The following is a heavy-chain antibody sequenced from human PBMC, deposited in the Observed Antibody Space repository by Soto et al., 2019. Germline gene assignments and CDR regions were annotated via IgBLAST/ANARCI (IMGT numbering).Heavy chain of an antibody. J-gene: IGHJ6*02. D-gene: IGHD4-17*01. CDR2: IYYSGST. Sequence: SETLSLTCTVSGGSISSGDYYWSWIRQPPGKGLEWIGYIYYSGSTYYNPSLKSRVTISVDTSKNQFSLKLSSVTAADTAVYYCARGVTTPNYYYGMDVWGQGTTVTVSS. CDR3: ARGVTTPNYYYGMDV. CDR1: GGSISSGDYY. V-gene: IGHV4-30-4*01.